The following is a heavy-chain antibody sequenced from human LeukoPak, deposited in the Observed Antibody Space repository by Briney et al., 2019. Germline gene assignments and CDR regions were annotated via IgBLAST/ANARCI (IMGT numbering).Heavy chain of an antibody. CDR1: GFTFSSYA. CDR2: ISGSGGST. Sequence: TGGSLRLSCAASGFTFSSYAMSWVRQAPGKGLEWVSAISGSGGSTYYADSVKGRFTISRDNSKNTLYLQMNSLRAEDAAVYYCAKHPLWFGELLWGGGGIDYWGQGTLVTVSS. V-gene: IGHV3-23*01. J-gene: IGHJ4*02. CDR3: AKHPLWFGELLWGGGGIDY. D-gene: IGHD3-10*01.